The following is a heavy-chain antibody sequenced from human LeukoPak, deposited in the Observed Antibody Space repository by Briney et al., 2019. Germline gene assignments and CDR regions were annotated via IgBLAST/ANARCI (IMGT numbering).Heavy chain of an antibody. CDR3: ARDGTETAGPFDP. D-gene: IGHD1/OR15-1a*01. CDR2: ISGSGGST. V-gene: IGHV3-23*01. J-gene: IGHJ5*02. Sequence: PGGSLRLSCAASGFTFSRYAMSWVRQAPGKGLEWVSVISGSGGSTYYADSVKGRFTISRDNSKNTLHLQMNSLRVEDTAVYYCARDGTETAGPFDPWGQGTLVTVSS. CDR1: GFTFSRYA.